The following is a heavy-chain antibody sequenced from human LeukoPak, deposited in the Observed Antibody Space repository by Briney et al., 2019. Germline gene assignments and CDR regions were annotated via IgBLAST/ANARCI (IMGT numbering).Heavy chain of an antibody. CDR2: IYYGGST. CDR1: GGSISSYY. V-gene: IGHV4-59*01. Sequence: SETLSLTCTVSGGSISSYYWSWVRQPPGKGLEWIGYIYYGGSTNYNPSLKSRVTISVDTSKSQFSLKLSSVTAADTALYYCVRGDCSSSSCLFDYWGQGTLVTVSS. D-gene: IGHD2-2*01. J-gene: IGHJ4*02. CDR3: VRGDCSSSSCLFDY.